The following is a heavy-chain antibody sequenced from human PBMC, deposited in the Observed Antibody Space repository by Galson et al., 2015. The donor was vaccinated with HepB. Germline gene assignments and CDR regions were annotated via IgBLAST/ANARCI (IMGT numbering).Heavy chain of an antibody. CDR3: AKVDGSSWYQYWYFDL. Sequence: SLRLSCAASGFTFDNYAMSWVRQAPGKGLEWVSALTVTGNSTYYADSVRGRFTISRDNSKRTLYLQMNNLRGEDTALYYCAKVDGSSWYQYWYFDLWGRGTLVTVSS. V-gene: IGHV3-23*01. J-gene: IGHJ2*01. D-gene: IGHD6-13*01. CDR2: LTVTGNST. CDR1: GFTFDNYA.